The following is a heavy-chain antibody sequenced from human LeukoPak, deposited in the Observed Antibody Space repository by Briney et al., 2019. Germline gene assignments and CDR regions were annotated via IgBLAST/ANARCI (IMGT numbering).Heavy chain of an antibody. V-gene: IGHV3-53*01. CDR1: GFTFSSNY. D-gene: IGHD3-3*01. CDR3: ARSESGYLYHYYYYGMDV. J-gene: IGHJ6*02. CDR2: IYSGGST. Sequence: GGSMRLSCAASGFTFSSNYMSWVRQAPGKGLEWVSVIYSGGSTYYADSVKGRFTISRDNSKNTPYLQMNSLRAEDTAVYYCARSESGYLYHYYYYGMDVWGQGTTVTVSS.